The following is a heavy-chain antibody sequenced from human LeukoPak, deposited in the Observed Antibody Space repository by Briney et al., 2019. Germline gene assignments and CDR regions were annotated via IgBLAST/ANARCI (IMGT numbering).Heavy chain of an antibody. CDR3: ARKYLGGDYAEFCR. CDR2: IYYSGST. CDR1: GGSIISYY. D-gene: IGHD4-17*01. Sequence: SGPLSLPCPVPGGSIISYYWSWFRQPPGKGLEGIGYIYYSGSTNYHPSLKTRVTKSVDTSMNQYSLNLSSVTAADSAVYYCARKYLGGDYAEFCRRGQRTLVT. V-gene: IGHV4-59*01. J-gene: IGHJ4*02.